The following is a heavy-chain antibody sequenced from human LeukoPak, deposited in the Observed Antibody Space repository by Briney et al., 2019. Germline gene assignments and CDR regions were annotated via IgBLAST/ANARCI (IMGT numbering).Heavy chain of an antibody. CDR2: IYPGDSGT. CDR1: GYSFTSSW. J-gene: IGHJ5*02. V-gene: IGHV5-51*01. D-gene: IGHD2-15*01. CDR3: ARKYCSGGSCGWFDP. Sequence: GESLKISCKGSGYSFTSSWIGWVRQMPGKGLEWMGIIYPGDSGTRYSASFQGQVTISADKSISTAYLQWSSLKASDTAMYYCARKYCSGGSCGWFDPWGQGTLSPSPQ.